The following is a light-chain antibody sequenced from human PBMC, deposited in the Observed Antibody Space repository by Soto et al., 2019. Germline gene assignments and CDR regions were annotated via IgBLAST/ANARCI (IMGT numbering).Light chain of an antibody. CDR1: RDISNS. Sequence: DIQMTQSPSSVSASVGDRLTITCRASRDISNSLAWYQQTPGKAPKLLLRGASSLHRGVPSRFSGGGAGTEFNLTISSLQPEDFATCYCQQTSAFPRTFGQGTKVDMK. J-gene: IGKJ1*01. CDR2: GAS. V-gene: IGKV1-12*01. CDR3: QQTSAFPRT.